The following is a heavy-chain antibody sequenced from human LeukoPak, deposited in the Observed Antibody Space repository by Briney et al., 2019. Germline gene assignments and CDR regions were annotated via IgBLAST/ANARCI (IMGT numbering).Heavy chain of an antibody. D-gene: IGHD5-18*01. CDR1: GFTFSSYG. V-gene: IGHV3-23*01. CDR3: AKDPPTVMANAFHV. Sequence: GGSLRLSCAASGFTFSSYGMSWVRQAPGKGLEWVSGINTSGGTTYYADSVKGRFTISRDNSKNTLYLQMNSLRADDTAAYYCAKDPPTVMANAFHVWGQGTMVTVSS. CDR2: INTSGGTT. J-gene: IGHJ3*01.